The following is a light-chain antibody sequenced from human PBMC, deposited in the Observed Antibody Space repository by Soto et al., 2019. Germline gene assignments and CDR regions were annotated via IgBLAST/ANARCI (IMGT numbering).Light chain of an antibody. CDR2: GAS. CDR3: QQYGSSPALT. Sequence: EIVLMQSPGTLSLSPGERATLSCRTSQSVSSNYLAWYQQKPGQAPRLLIYGASSRATGIPDRFSGSGSGTDFTLTINRLEPEDFAVYYCQQYGSSPALTFGGGTKVDIK. J-gene: IGKJ4*01. CDR1: QSVSSNY. V-gene: IGKV3-20*01.